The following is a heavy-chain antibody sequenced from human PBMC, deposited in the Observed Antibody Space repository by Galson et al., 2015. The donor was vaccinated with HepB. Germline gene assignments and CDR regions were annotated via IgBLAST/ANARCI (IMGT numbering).Heavy chain of an antibody. D-gene: IGHD1-7*01. CDR1: GFTFSNAW. CDR2: IKSKTDGGTT. J-gene: IGHJ3*02. Sequence: SLRLSCAASGFTFSNAWMSWVRQAPGKGLEWVGRIKSKTDGGTTDYAAPVKGRFTISRDDSKNTLYLQMNSLKTEDTAMYYCARLTGTTTDDAFDIWGQGTMVTVSS. CDR3: ARLTGTTTDDAFDI. V-gene: IGHV3-15*01.